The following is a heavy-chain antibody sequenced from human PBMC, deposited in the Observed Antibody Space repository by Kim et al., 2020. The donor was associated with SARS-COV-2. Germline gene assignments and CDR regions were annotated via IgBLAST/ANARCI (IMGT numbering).Heavy chain of an antibody. J-gene: IGHJ4*02. V-gene: IGHV4-30-2*04. Sequence: YYNPALKSRVTISVDTSTNQSPLQLSSLTAADTAVYYCPIGVVTTDWFDYWGQGTLVTVSS. CDR3: PIGVVTTDWFDY. D-gene: IGHD3-3*01.